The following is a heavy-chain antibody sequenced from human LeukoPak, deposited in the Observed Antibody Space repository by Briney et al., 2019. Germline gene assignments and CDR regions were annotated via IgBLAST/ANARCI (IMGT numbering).Heavy chain of an antibody. V-gene: IGHV1-2*04. CDR1: GYTFTGFY. CDR3: ARETGACTSTTCYRYFDY. CDR2: IKPHSGDT. J-gene: IGHJ4*02. D-gene: IGHD2-2*02. Sequence: ASVKVSCKASGYTFTGFYIHWVRQAPGQGLEWMGWIKPHSGDTNYAQRFLDWVTMTRDTSLSTAYMEVSRLRSDDTAVYYCARETGACTSTTCYRYFDYWGQGTLVTVSS.